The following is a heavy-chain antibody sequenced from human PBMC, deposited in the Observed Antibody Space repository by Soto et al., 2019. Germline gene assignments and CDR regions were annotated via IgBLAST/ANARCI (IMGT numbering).Heavy chain of an antibody. CDR2: IYYSGST. CDR1: GGSISSSSYY. D-gene: IGHD3-3*01. Sequence: SETLSLTCTVSGGSISSSSYYWGWIRQPPGKGLEWIGNIYYSGSTYYNPSLKSRVTISVDTSKNQFSLKLSSVTAADTAVYYCARVPTTLITIFGVVMYYYYGMDVWGQGTTVTVSS. V-gene: IGHV4-39*01. J-gene: IGHJ6*02. CDR3: ARVPTTLITIFGVVMYYYYGMDV.